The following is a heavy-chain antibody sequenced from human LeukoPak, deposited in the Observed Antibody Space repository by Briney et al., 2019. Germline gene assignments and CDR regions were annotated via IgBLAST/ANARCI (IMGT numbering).Heavy chain of an antibody. CDR1: GYTPTELS. CDR2: FDPEDGET. CDR3: ATQGYYDYIWGSYRKGVPYTSIDY. Sequence: ASVKVSCKVSGYTPTELSMHWVRQAPGKGLEWMGGFDPEDGETLYAQKFQGRVTMTEDTSTDTAYMELSSLRSEDTAVYYCATQGYYDYIWGSYRKGVPYTSIDYWGQGTLVTVSS. V-gene: IGHV1-24*01. J-gene: IGHJ4*02. D-gene: IGHD3-16*02.